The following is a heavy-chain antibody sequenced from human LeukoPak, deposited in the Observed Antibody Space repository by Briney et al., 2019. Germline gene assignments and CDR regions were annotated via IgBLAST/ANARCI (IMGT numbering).Heavy chain of an antibody. CDR1: GYSFTSYW. D-gene: IGHD3-3*01. CDR3: ARGYYDFWSGHNWFDP. Sequence: GESLKISCKGSGYSFTSYWIGWVRQMPGKGLEWMGIIYPGDSDTRYSPSFQGQVTISADKSISTAYLQWSSLKASDTAMYYCARGYYDFWSGHNWFDPWGQGTLVTVSS. J-gene: IGHJ5*02. CDR2: IYPGDSDT. V-gene: IGHV5-51*01.